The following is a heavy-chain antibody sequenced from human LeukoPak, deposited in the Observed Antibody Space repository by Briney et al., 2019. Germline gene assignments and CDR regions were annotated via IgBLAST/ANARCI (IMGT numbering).Heavy chain of an antibody. J-gene: IGHJ6*04. V-gene: IGHV3-48*03. CDR1: GFTFSIYA. CDR2: ISSSGSTI. D-gene: IGHD3-10*02. Sequence: GGSLRLSCAASGFTFSIYAMNWVRQAPRKGLEWVSYISSSGSTIYYADSVKGRFTISRDNAKNSLYLQMNSLRAEDTAVYYCAELGITMIGGVWGKGTTVTISS. CDR3: AELGITMIGGV.